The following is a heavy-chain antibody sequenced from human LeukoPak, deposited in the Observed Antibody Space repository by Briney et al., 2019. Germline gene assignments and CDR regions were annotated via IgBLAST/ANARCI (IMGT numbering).Heavy chain of an antibody. D-gene: IGHD5-24*01. CDR2: INHSGNI. CDR3: ARGRRW. CDR1: GGSFSGYY. J-gene: IGHJ4*02. Sequence: SETLSLTCGVYGGSFSGYYWTWIRQPPGKGLEWIGEINHSGNINYNPSLKSRLTISVDTSKNQFSLKLSSMTAADTAVYYCARGRRWWGKGALVTVSS. V-gene: IGHV4-34*01.